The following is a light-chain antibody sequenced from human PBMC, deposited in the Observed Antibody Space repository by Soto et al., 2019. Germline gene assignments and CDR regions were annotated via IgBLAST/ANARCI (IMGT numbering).Light chain of an antibody. V-gene: IGKV3-20*01. CDR1: QSVSSS. CDR2: SAS. CDR3: QQYCSSPIT. J-gene: IGKJ5*01. Sequence: EIVWTQSPGTLSLSPGERATLSCRASQSVSSSLAWYQQNPGQAPRLLIYSASTRATGIPARFSGSGSGTDFTLTISRLEPEDFAVYYCQQYCSSPITFGQGTRLEIK.